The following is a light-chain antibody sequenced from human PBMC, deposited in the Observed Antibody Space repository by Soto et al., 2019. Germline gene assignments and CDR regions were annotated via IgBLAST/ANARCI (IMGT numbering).Light chain of an antibody. CDR3: QQYNSYSYT. J-gene: IGKJ2*01. CDR2: KAS. V-gene: IGKV1-5*03. CDR1: QSISSW. Sequence: DIPMTQSPSTLSASVGDRVTITCRASQSISSWLAWYQQKPGKAPKLLIYKASSLESGVPSRFRGSGSGTEFTLTISSLQPDDFATYYCQQYNSYSYTFGQGTKLEI.